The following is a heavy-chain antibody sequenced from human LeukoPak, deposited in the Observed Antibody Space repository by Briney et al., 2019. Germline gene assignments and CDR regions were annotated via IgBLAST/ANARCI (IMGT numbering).Heavy chain of an antibody. Sequence: SETLSLTCTVSGGSISSYYWSWIRQPPGKGLEWIGYIYYSGSTNYNPSLKSRVTISVDTSKNQSSLKLSSVTAADTAVYYCARHVYYYGSGSFEYWGQGTLVTVSS. CDR2: IYYSGST. CDR1: GGSISSYY. V-gene: IGHV4-59*08. J-gene: IGHJ4*02. D-gene: IGHD3-10*01. CDR3: ARHVYYYGSGSFEY.